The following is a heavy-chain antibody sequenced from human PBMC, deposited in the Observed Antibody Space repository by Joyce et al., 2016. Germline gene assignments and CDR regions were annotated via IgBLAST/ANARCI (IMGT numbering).Heavy chain of an antibody. CDR1: RITRRSYS. J-gene: IGHJ5*02. D-gene: IGHD6-13*01. CDR2: ISSSGSTI. Sequence: EVLLVESGGGLVQPGGSLRLSCVGSRITRRSYSMNWVRQAPGKGLEWVSYISSSGSTIYYADSVKGRFTISRDNAKSSLYLQMNSLRDEDTAVYYCARGGGRYSSSSIFGWFDPWGQGTLVTVSS. CDR3: ARGGGRYSSSSIFGWFDP. V-gene: IGHV3-48*02.